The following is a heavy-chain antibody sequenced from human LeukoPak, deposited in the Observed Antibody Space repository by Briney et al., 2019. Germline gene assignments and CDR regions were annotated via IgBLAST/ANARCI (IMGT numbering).Heavy chain of an antibody. J-gene: IGHJ4*02. Sequence: KPSETLSLTCAVYGGSFSGYYWSWIRQPPGKGLEWIGEINHSGSTNYNPSLKSRVTISVDTSKNQFSLKLSSVTAADTAVYYCARGIYDFWSGYFFDYGGQGTLVTVSS. CDR2: INHSGST. D-gene: IGHD3-3*01. CDR1: GGSFSGYY. CDR3: ARGIYDFWSGYFFDY. V-gene: IGHV4-34*01.